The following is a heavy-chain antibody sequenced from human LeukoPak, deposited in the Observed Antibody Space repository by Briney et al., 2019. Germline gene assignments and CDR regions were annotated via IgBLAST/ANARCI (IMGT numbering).Heavy chain of an antibody. D-gene: IGHD4-17*01. CDR2: ISSSSSTV. CDR3: ARSVQPFYYYYMDV. V-gene: IGHV3-48*04. CDR1: GFTFSSYS. J-gene: IGHJ6*03. Sequence: GGSLRLSCAASGFTFSSYSMNWVRQAPGKGLEWVSYISSSSSTVYYADSVKGRFTISRDNAKNSLYLQMNSLRAEDTAVYYCARSVQPFYYYYMDVWGKGTTVTVSS.